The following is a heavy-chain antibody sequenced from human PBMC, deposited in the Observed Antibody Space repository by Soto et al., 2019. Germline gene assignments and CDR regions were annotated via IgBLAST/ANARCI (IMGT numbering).Heavy chain of an antibody. Sequence: GASVKVSCKASGGTFSSYAISWVRQAPGQGLEWMGGIIPIFGTANYAQKFQGRVTITADESTSTAYMELSSLRSEDTAVYYCARAGSYYGSGSPPYGMDVWGQGTTVTVSS. CDR1: GGTFSSYA. V-gene: IGHV1-69*13. CDR3: ARAGSYYGSGSPPYGMDV. D-gene: IGHD3-10*01. J-gene: IGHJ6*02. CDR2: IIPIFGTA.